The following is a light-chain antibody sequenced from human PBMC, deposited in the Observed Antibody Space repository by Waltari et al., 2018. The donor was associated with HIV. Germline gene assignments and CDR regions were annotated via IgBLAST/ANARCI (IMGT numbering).Light chain of an antibody. Sequence: QSVLTQPPSVSAAPGQNVAIPCSGSNSNIGTNYVAWYQQLPGTAPKLLFFDDNKRPSGIPDRFSGSKSGTSATLGITGLQTGDEAHYYCATWESRLGTVVFGGGTKVTVL. V-gene: IGLV1-51*01. J-gene: IGLJ2*01. CDR1: NSNIGTNY. CDR2: DDN. CDR3: ATWESRLGTVV.